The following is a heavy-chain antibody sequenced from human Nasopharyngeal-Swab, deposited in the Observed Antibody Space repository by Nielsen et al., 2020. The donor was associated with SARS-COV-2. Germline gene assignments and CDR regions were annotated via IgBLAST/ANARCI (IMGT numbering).Heavy chain of an antibody. D-gene: IGHD6-19*01. CDR1: GFTFDDYA. CDR2: ISSSGSTI. J-gene: IGHJ3*02. CDR3: ARDPLAVVGYDALDI. Sequence: GESLKISCAASGFTFDDYAMNWVRQAPGKGLEWISYISSSGSTIYYADSVKGRFTISRDNAKNSVDLQMNSVRAEDTAVYYCARDPLAVVGYDALDIWGQGTMVTVSS. V-gene: IGHV3-48*03.